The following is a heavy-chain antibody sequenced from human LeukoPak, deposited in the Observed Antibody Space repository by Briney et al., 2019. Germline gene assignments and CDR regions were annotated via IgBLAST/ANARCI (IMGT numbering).Heavy chain of an antibody. CDR3: ARVADQHYCDSSGYLDY. V-gene: IGHV4-59*12. CDR2: IYYSGTT. CDR1: GNSISSYY. Sequence: SETLSLTCTVSGNSISSYYWSWIRQPPGKRLEWIGNIYYSGTTHYNPSLKSRVTISVDKSKNQFSLKLNSVTAADTAVYYCARVADQHYCDSSGYLDYWGQGTLVTVSS. J-gene: IGHJ4*02. D-gene: IGHD3-22*01.